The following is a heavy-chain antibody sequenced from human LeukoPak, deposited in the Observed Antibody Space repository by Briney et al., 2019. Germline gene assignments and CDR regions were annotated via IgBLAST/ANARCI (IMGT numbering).Heavy chain of an antibody. CDR3: ARGGPYYYYYYMDV. CDR2: IYYSGST. V-gene: IGHV4-59*01. J-gene: IGHJ6*03. CDR1: GDSISSYY. Sequence: PSETLSLTCTVSGDSISSYYWSWTRQPPGKGLEWIGYIYYSGSTNYNPSLKSRVTISVDTSNNQFSLKLSSVTAADTAVYYCARGGPYYYYYYMDVWGKGTTVTVSS. D-gene: IGHD6-25*01.